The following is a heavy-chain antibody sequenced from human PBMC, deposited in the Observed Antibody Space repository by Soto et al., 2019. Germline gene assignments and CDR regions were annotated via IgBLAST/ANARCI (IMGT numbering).Heavy chain of an antibody. CDR3: ARAGPGFCTNGVCWFDP. J-gene: IGHJ5*02. V-gene: IGHV4-59*01. D-gene: IGHD2-8*01. Sequence: SETLSLTCTVSGASISSYYWSWIRQPPGKGLEWIGYIYYSGSTNYNPSLKSRVTISVDTSKNQFSLKLSSVTAADTAVYYCARAGPGFCTNGVCWFDPWGQGTLVTVPS. CDR1: GASISSYY. CDR2: IYYSGST.